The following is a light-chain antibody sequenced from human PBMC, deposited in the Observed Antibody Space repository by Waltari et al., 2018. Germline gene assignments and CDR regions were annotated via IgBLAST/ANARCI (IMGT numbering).Light chain of an antibody. Sequence: QAVLTQPSSLSATPGASASLTCPLRSGINVVTYRIYWYQQKPGSPPQYLLRYKSDSDKQQGSGVPSRFSGSKDVSANAGILLISGLQSEDEADYYCMIWHGSAAVFGGGTQLTVL. CDR3: MIWHGSAAV. CDR1: SGINVVTYR. V-gene: IGLV5-45*03. J-gene: IGLJ7*01. CDR2: YKSDSDK.